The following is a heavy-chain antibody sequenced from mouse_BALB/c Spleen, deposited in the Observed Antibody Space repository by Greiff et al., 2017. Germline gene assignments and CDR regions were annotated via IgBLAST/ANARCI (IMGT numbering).Heavy chain of an antibody. V-gene: IGHV6-6*02. CDR1: GFTFSNYW. D-gene: IGHD2-3*01. J-gene: IGHJ3*01. Sequence: EVQLQESGGGLVQPGGSMKLSCVASGFTFSNYWMNWVRQSPEKGLEWVAEIRLKSNNYATHYAESVKGRFTISRDDSKSSVYLQMNNLRAEDTGIYYCTRPSLYDGYYSWFAYWGQGTLVTVSA. CDR3: TRPSLYDGYYSWFAY. CDR2: IRLKSNNYAT.